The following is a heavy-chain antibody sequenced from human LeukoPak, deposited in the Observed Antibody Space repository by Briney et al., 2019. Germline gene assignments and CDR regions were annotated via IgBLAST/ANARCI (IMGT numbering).Heavy chain of an antibody. CDR3: ARDVLGYDSSASD. CDR2: VNSNIGDT. CDR1: GYSFTGYY. D-gene: IGHD3-22*01. J-gene: IGHJ4*02. V-gene: IGHV1-2*02. Sequence: GASVRVSCMASGYSFTGYYIHWVRQAPGQGLEWMGWVNSNIGDTYYAQKFRGRLAITRDKSITTVHMELSSLRSNDTAVYYCARDVLGYDSSASDWGQGPLVTVSS.